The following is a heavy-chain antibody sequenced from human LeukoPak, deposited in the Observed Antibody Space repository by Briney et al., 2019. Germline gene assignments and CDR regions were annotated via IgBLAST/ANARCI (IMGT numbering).Heavy chain of an antibody. CDR2: IHTNGRT. CDR1: GDSISSYY. J-gene: IGHJ4*02. CDR3: TRRAPTSYGHYLDS. D-gene: IGHD3-10*01. V-gene: IGHV4-4*09. Sequence: SETLSLTCTVSGDSISSYYWSWIRQTPGKGLEWVGYIHTNGRTNYSPSLKSRVTMSVDSSKNQLSLMLSSVTAADTAVYYCTRRAPTSYGHYLDSWGQGTLVTVSS.